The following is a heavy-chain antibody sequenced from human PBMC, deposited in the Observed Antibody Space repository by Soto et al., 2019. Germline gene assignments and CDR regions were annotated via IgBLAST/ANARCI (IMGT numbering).Heavy chain of an antibody. V-gene: IGHV1-2*02. J-gene: IGHJ4*02. Sequence: ASVKVSCKTSGNTLTSFYIHWVRQAPGQGLEWVGRLSPTTGGTNYAQHFQGRVTVTWDMSTFTAYMELSSLIYEDTAVYYCARPPRYVTDWYYFDNWGQGTQVTVSS. CDR3: ARPPRYVTDWYYFDN. D-gene: IGHD3-9*01. CDR1: GNTLTSFY. CDR2: LSPTTGGT.